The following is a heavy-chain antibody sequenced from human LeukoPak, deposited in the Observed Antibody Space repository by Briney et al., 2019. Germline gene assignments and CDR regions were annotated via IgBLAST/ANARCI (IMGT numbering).Heavy chain of an antibody. Sequence: GGSLRLSCAASGFTFSPYWMNWFRQAPGKGLEWVALIKEDGSEEQYDGSVEGRFTISRDSGKNSLYLQMNSLRAEDTAVYYCAGGAGWLSDYWGQGTLVTVSS. D-gene: IGHD2-15*01. CDR2: IKEDGSEE. CDR1: GFTFSPYW. V-gene: IGHV3-7*03. J-gene: IGHJ4*02. CDR3: AGGAGWLSDY.